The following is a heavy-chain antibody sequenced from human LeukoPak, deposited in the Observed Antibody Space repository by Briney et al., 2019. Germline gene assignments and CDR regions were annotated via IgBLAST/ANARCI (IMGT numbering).Heavy chain of an antibody. CDR1: GYSFTSYW. Sequence: GESLKISCKGSGYSFTSYWIGWVRQMPGKGLEWMGIIYPGDSDTRYSPSFQGQVTISADKSISTAYLQWSSLKASDTAMYYCARPVTAMVRGDKGLSWFDPWGQGTLVTVSS. J-gene: IGHJ5*02. D-gene: IGHD3-10*01. V-gene: IGHV5-51*01. CDR3: ARPVTAMVRGDKGLSWFDP. CDR2: IYPGDSDT.